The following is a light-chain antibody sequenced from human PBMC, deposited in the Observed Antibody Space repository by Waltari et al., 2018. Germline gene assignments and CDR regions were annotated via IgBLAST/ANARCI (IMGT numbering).Light chain of an antibody. Sequence: QSVLTQPPSASGTPGQRVTISCSGSSSNIGSTYVSWYQQLPGTAPKLLIYRNNQRPSGGPDRFSGSKSGTSASLAISGLRSEDEADYYCAAWDDSLSGWVFGGGTKLTVL. CDR2: RNN. CDR3: AAWDDSLSGWV. V-gene: IGLV1-47*01. J-gene: IGLJ3*02. CDR1: SSNIGSTY.